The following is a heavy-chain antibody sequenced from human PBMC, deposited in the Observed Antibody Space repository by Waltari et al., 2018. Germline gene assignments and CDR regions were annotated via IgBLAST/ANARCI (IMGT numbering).Heavy chain of an antibody. CDR3: AGRGAKMFSI. Sequence: QVQLQESGPGLVQPSQTLSLTCSVSGFSLSRGPYYWSWLRQPPGKGLEWIGYISHSVDTDYSPSLRSLLTLSVDTSKNQFSLKLTSVTAADTGVYFCAGRGAKMFSIWGRGTLVTVSS. V-gene: IGHV4-31*01. D-gene: IGHD3-3*02. J-gene: IGHJ4*02. CDR1: GFSLSRGPYY. CDR2: ISHSVDT.